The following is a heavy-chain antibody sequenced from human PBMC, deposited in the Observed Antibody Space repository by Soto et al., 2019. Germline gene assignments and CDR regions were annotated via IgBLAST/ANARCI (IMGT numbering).Heavy chain of an antibody. V-gene: IGHV1-69*01. CDR1: GGTFSSYA. D-gene: IGHD6-19*01. CDR2: IIPIFGTA. CDR3: ARDLANIAVADYYYGMDV. J-gene: IGHJ6*02. Sequence: QVQLVQSGAEVKKPGSSVKVSCKASGGTFSSYAISWVRQAPGQGLEWMGGIIPIFGTANYAQKLQGRVTITADESTSTAYMELSSLRSEDTAVYYCARDLANIAVADYYYGMDVWGQGTTVTVSS.